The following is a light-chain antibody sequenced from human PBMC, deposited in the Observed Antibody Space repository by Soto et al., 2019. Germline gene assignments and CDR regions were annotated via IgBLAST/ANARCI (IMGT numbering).Light chain of an antibody. Sequence: DIQMTQSPSSLSASVGDRVTITCRASHGISSYLNWYQQKPGIAPKVLIYAASTLQRDVPSRFSGSGSGTDFTLTISSLQPEDFATYYCQQSYTTAPTFGQGTKVEIK. CDR1: HGISSY. CDR2: AAS. CDR3: QQSYTTAPT. J-gene: IGKJ1*01. V-gene: IGKV1-39*01.